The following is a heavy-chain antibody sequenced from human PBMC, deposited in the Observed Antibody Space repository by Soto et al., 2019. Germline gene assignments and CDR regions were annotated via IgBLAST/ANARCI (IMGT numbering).Heavy chain of an antibody. Sequence: PGESLKISCAASGFTFSSYAMSWVRQAPGKGLEWVSAISGSGGSTYYADSVKGRFTISRDNSKNTLYLQMNGLRAEDTAVYYCAKVMVRGVSGTFYFDYWGQGTLVTVSS. D-gene: IGHD3-10*01. CDR3: AKVMVRGVSGTFYFDY. J-gene: IGHJ4*02. V-gene: IGHV3-23*01. CDR2: ISGSGGST. CDR1: GFTFSSYA.